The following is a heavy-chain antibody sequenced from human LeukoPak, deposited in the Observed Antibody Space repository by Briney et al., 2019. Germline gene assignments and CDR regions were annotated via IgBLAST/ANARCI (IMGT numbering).Heavy chain of an antibody. CDR2: IYSSGNT. CDR3: ASMVRGTASGY. Sequence: GGSLRLSCAVSGITVSTNYMSCVRQAPGKGLEWVSVIYSSGNTYYADSVKGRFTISRDNSKNTLYLQITSLRAEDTAVYYCASMVRGTASGYWGQGTLVTVSS. V-gene: IGHV3-66*01. CDR1: GITVSTNY. J-gene: IGHJ4*02. D-gene: IGHD3-10*01.